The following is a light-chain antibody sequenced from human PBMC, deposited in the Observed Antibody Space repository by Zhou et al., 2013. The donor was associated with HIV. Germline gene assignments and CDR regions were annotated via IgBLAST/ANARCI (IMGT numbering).Light chain of an antibody. CDR2: GAS. V-gene: IGKV1-39*01. Sequence: DIQMTQSPSSLSASVGDRVTITCRSSQTINTYLNWYQQRPGKAPDLLIFGASHLQKGVPSRFRGSGFGTEFTLTISGLQPEDFATFFCQQSHSIPYTFGQGTKLEIK. CDR3: QQSHSIPYT. CDR1: QTINTY. J-gene: IGKJ2*01.